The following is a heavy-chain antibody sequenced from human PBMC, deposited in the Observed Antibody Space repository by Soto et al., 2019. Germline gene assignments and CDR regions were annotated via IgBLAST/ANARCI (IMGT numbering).Heavy chain of an antibody. CDR1: GFTFSDHY. V-gene: IGHV3-11*01. J-gene: IGHJ4*02. D-gene: IGHD3-3*01. Sequence: QVQLVESGGGLVKPGGSLRLSCAASGFTFSDHYMSWIRQAPGKGLEWISYISNGGTIIDYGDSVKGRFTISRDNAKNSLYLQLNSLRAEDTAVYYCARELRGIFGVVSTFDSWGQGTLVTVSS. CDR2: ISNGGTII. CDR3: ARELRGIFGVVSTFDS.